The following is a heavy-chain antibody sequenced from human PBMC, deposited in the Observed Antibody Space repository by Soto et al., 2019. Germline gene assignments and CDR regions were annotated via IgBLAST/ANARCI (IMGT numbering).Heavy chain of an antibody. CDR2: INHSGST. CDR3: ARGARQPPNYYYYYMDV. CDR1: GGSFSGYY. D-gene: IGHD6-13*01. V-gene: IGHV4-34*01. J-gene: IGHJ6*03. Sequence: SETLSLTCAVYGGSFSGYYWSWIRQPPGKGLEWIGEINHSGSTNYNPSLKSRVTISVDTSKNQFSLKLSSLTAADTAVYYCARGARQPPNYYYYYMDVWGKGTTVTVSS.